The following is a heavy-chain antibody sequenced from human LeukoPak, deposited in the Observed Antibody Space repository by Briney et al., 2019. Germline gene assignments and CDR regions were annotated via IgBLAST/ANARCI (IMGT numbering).Heavy chain of an antibody. V-gene: IGHV3-53*01. J-gene: IGHJ4*02. Sequence: GGSLRLSCAASGFTASSNYMSWVRQAPGKGLEWVSVFYSVGSTYYADSVKGRFTISRDNSKNTLYLQMNSLRAEDTAVYYCARGLDYGDYFDYWGQGTLVTVSS. CDR2: FYSVGST. CDR3: ARGLDYGDYFDY. D-gene: IGHD4-17*01. CDR1: GFTASSNY.